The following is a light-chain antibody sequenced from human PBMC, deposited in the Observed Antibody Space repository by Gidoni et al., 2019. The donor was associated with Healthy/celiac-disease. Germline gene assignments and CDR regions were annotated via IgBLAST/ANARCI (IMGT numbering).Light chain of an antibody. CDR2: AAS. J-gene: IGKJ1*01. V-gene: IGKV1-39*01. Sequence: DIQMTQSPSSLSASVGDRVTITCRASQSISSYLNWYQQKPGKAPKLLIYAASSLQSGVPSRFSGSGSGTDFPLTISSLPPEDFATYYCQQSYSTPWTFXQXTKVEIK. CDR1: QSISSY. CDR3: QQSYSTPWT.